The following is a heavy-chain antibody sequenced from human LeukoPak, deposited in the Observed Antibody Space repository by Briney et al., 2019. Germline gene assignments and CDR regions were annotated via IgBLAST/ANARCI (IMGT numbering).Heavy chain of an antibody. V-gene: IGHV1-2*02. CDR3: ARDHPHSSGWDY. CDR2: INPNSGGT. Sequence: ASVKVSCKASGYTFTVYYMHWVPDAPGQGLEWMGWINPNSGGTNYAQKFQGRVTMTRDTSISTAYMELSRLRSDDTAVYYCARDHPHSSGWDYWGQGTLVTVSS. CDR1: GYTFTVYY. D-gene: IGHD6-19*01. J-gene: IGHJ4*02.